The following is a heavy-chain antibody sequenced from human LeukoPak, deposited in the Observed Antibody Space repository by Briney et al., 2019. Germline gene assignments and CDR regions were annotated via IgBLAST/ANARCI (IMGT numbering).Heavy chain of an antibody. CDR2: ISGDGGST. CDR3: AKGGYCSGGSCYSYFDY. Sequence: GGSLRLSCAASGFTFDDYAMHWVRQAPGKGLEWVSLISGDGGSTYYADSVKGRFTISRDNSKNSLYLQMNSLRTEDTASYYCAKGGYCSGGSCYSYFDYWGQGTLVTVSS. J-gene: IGHJ4*02. CDR1: GFTFDDYA. V-gene: IGHV3-43*02. D-gene: IGHD2-15*01.